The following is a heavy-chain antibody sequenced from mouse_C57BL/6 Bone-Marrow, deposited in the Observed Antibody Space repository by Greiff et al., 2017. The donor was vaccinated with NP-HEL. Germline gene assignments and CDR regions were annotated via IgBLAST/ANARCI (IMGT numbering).Heavy chain of an antibody. CDR1: GFTFSSYT. V-gene: IGHV5-9*01. J-gene: IGHJ2*01. CDR2: ISGGGGNT. D-gene: IGHD2-5*01. CDR3: ARQDSNYVYFDY. Sequence: EVKLQESGGGLVKPGGSLKLSCAASGFTFSSYTMSWVRQTPEKRLEWVATISGGGGNTYYLDSVKGRFTISRDNAKNTLYLQMSSLRSEDTALYYCARQDSNYVYFDYWGQGTTLTVSS.